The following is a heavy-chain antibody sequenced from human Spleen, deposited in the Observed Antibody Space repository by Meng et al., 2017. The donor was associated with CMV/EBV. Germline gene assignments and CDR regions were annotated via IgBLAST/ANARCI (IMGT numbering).Heavy chain of an antibody. CDR1: GFTFSTYW. CDR3: ARGRPYYYYYGMDV. J-gene: IGHJ6*02. V-gene: IGHV3-7*01. CDR2: IKQDGRDK. D-gene: IGHD6-6*01. Sequence: GESLKISCAASGFTFSTYWMSWVRQAPGKGLEWVANIKQDGRDKYYVDSVKGRFTISRDNAKNSLYLQMNSLRAEDTAVYYCARGRPYYYYYGMDVWGQGTTVTVSS.